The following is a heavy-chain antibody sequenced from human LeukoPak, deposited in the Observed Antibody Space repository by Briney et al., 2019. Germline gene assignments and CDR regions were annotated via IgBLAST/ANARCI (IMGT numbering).Heavy chain of an antibody. V-gene: IGHV3-30-3*01. J-gene: IGHJ4*02. CDR3: ASNWNDQGGFDY. Sequence: PGRSLRLSCAASGFTFSSYAMHWVRQAPGKGLEWVAVISYDGSNKYYTDSVKGRFTVSRDNSKNTLYLQMNSLRAEDTAVYYCASNWNDQGGFDYWGQGTLVTVSS. CDR2: ISYDGSNK. CDR1: GFTFSSYA. D-gene: IGHD1-1*01.